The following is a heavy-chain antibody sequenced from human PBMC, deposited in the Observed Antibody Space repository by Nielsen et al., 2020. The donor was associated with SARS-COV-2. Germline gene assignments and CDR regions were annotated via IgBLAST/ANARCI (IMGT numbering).Heavy chain of an antibody. CDR3: ARAPDIVLQPTAIPL. J-gene: IGHJ3*01. D-gene: IGHD2-8*01. Sequence: SETLSLTCAVYGGSFSGHYWSWIRQTPGKGLEWIGEITHAGTTNYNPSLQSRVTISLDTSKNQFSLNLRFVTAADTAVYYCARAPDIVLQPTAIPLWGQGTMVPVSS. V-gene: IGHV4-34*01. CDR2: ITHAGTT. CDR1: GGSFSGHY.